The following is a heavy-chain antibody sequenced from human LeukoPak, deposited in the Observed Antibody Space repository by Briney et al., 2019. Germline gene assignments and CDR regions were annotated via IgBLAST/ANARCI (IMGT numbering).Heavy chain of an antibody. D-gene: IGHD3-22*01. CDR2: ISACNGNT. CDR1: GYTFTSYG. CDR3: ARDFDYYDSSGYYWVGAFDI. J-gene: IGHJ3*02. V-gene: IGHV1-18*01. Sequence: ASVKVTRMSSGYTFTSYGISWVRQATGQGLEWMGWISACNGNTNYAQKLQGRVTMTTDTSTSTAYMELRSLRSDDTAVYYCARDFDYYDSSGYYWVGAFDIWGQGTMVTVSS.